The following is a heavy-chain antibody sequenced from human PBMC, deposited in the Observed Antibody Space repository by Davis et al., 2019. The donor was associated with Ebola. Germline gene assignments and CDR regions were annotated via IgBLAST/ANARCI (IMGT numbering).Heavy chain of an antibody. CDR3: ARQERPFYYYYGMDV. CDR2: IYPGDSDT. D-gene: IGHD6-25*01. J-gene: IGHJ6*02. Sequence: GESLKISCHGSGYSFNSYWIGWVRQMPGKGLEWMGIIYPGDSDTRYSPSFQGQVTISADKSISTAYLQWSSLKASDTAMYYCARQERPFYYYYGMDVWGQGTTVTVSS. CDR1: GYSFNSYW. V-gene: IGHV5-51*01.